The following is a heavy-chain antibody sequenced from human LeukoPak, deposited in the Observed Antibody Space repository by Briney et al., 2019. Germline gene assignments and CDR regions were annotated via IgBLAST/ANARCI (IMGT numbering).Heavy chain of an antibody. D-gene: IGHD3-22*01. CDR1: GYTFTGYY. V-gene: IGHV1-2*02. CDR3: ARLYYYDNSGYKYNWFDP. CDR2: INPNSGGT. Sequence: ASVKVSCKASGYTFTGYYMHWVRQAPGQGLEWMGWINPNSGGTDYAQNFQGRVTMTRDTAISTAYMERIRLRPDDTAVYYCARLYYYDNSGYKYNWFDPWGQGTLVTVSS. J-gene: IGHJ5*02.